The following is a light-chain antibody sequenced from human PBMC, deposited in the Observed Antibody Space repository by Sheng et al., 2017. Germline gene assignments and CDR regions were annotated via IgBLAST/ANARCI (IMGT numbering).Light chain of an antibody. CDR2: GAS. CDR3: QQYVTPALT. CDR1: QSINSRY. V-gene: IGKV3-20*01. J-gene: IGKJ4*01. Sequence: PGERATLSCRASQSINSRYLAWYQQKPGQAPRLLISGASSRATGIPDRFSGSGSGTDFTLTISRLEPEDFAVYYCQQYVTPALTFGGGTKVVI.